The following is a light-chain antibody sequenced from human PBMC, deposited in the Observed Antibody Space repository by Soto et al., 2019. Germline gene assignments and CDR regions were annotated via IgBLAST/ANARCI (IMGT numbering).Light chain of an antibody. Sequence: EIVMTQSPATLSVSPGERATLSCRASQNVNDNLAWYQQKPGQAPRLLVYGASIRATGIPASFSGSGSGTEFTLTIGSLQSEDFAVYYCQQYNNWPLTFGAGTK. CDR2: GAS. CDR3: QQYNNWPLT. CDR1: QNVNDN. J-gene: IGKJ4*01. V-gene: IGKV3D-15*01.